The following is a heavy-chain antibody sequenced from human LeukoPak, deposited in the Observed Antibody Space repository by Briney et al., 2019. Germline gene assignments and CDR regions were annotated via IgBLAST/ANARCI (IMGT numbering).Heavy chain of an antibody. CDR1: GGSFSGYC. Sequence: SETLSLTCAVYGGSFSGYCWSWIGQPPGKGLEWIGEINHSGSTNYNPSLKSRVTISVDTSKNQFSLKLSSVTAADTAVYYCARAGYSSGWCVDPWGQGILVTVSS. CDR3: ARAGYSSGWCVDP. V-gene: IGHV4-34*01. D-gene: IGHD6-19*01. J-gene: IGHJ5*02. CDR2: INHSGST.